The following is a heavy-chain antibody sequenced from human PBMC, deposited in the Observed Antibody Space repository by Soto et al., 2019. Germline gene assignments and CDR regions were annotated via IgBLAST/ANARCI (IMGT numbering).Heavy chain of an antibody. CDR3: ARVDDFWSGYRMDV. CDR1: GFTFSRVS. J-gene: IGHJ6*02. D-gene: IGHD3-3*01. V-gene: IGHV3-21*01. CDR2: ISSRSSDT. Sequence: GGSLRLSCEASGFTFSRVSMNWVRQVPGKGLEWVASISSRSSDTWYADSVKGRFIISRDNAQNSLFLQMNTLRPEETAMYYWARVDDFWSGYRMDVWGQGTTVTVSS.